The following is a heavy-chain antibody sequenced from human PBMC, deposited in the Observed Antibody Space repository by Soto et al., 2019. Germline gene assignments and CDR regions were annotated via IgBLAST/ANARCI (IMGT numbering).Heavy chain of an antibody. V-gene: IGHV3-74*01. CDR1: GFDFSNTW. Sequence: GGSLRLSCAASGFDFSNTWIHWVRQVPGKGLVWVSRINSDGTSIIYADSVKGRFTLSRDNAKNTVYLQMSSLRVEDTALYYSAKDWYYTIDFWGQGTPVTVSS. CDR2: INSDGTSI. J-gene: IGHJ4*02. D-gene: IGHD3-3*01. CDR3: AKDWYYTIDF.